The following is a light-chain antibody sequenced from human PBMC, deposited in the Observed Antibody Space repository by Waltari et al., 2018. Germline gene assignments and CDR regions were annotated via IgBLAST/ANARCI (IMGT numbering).Light chain of an antibody. CDR1: QHINTW. V-gene: IGKV1-5*03. CDR2: KAS. CDR3: LQYNGEPRT. Sequence: DIQMTQSPSTMYASVGDRVTITCRARQHINTWLAWHQQKPGKAPNRLIYKASSLESGVPSRFSGSGSGTEFTLTISSLQPDDFATYYCLQYNGEPRTFGQGTKVEVK. J-gene: IGKJ1*01.